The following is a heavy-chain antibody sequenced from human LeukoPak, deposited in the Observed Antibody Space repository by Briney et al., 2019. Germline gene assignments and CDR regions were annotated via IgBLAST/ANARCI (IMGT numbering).Heavy chain of an antibody. CDR1: GYTFTTYD. Sequence: ASVKVSCKASGYTFTTYDINWVRQATGQGLEWMGWMNPNSDNTGYAQKFQGRVTMTRNTSISTAYMELRSLRSEDTAVYYCARMPLTYYYGSGSPTYMDVWGKGTTVTVSS. V-gene: IGHV1-8*01. CDR2: MNPNSDNT. J-gene: IGHJ6*03. CDR3: ARMPLTYYYGSGSPTYMDV. D-gene: IGHD3-10*01.